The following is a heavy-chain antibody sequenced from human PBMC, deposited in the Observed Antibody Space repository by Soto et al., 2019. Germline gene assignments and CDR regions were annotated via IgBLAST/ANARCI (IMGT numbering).Heavy chain of an antibody. CDR3: AKGRGGSGSLTPRVDF. CDR1: GFTFNNYA. D-gene: IGHD3-10*01. V-gene: IGHV3-23*01. CDR2: ISGGGDTT. Sequence: EVQLLESGGGLVRPGGSLRLSCAASGFTFNNYAMTSVRQAPGKGLEWVSAISGGGDTTSYADSAKGRFTVSRDGSKNTLYLQMSSLRAEDTALYYCAKGRGGSGSLTPRVDFWGQGTLVTVSS. J-gene: IGHJ4*02.